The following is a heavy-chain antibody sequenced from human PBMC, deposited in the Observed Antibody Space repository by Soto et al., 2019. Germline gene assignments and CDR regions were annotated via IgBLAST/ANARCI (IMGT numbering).Heavy chain of an antibody. CDR3: VRPLPSGQTHARDV. D-gene: IGHD3-10*01. V-gene: IGHV3-53*01. J-gene: IGHJ6*02. CDR1: GLPVAGSY. Sequence: VGSLRLSCVASGLPVAGSYMAWVRQAPGKGLEWASVIYNDGTTYYSQSVEGRFTISRDTSKNTLYLQMDRLRDEDTAVYYCVRPLPSGQTHARDVWGQGTTVTVSS. CDR2: IYNDGTT.